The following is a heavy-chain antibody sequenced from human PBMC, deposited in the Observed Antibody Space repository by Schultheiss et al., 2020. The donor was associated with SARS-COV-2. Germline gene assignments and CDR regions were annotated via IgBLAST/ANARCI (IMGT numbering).Heavy chain of an antibody. CDR3: ARVVVPEPYYYYYMDV. J-gene: IGHJ6*03. V-gene: IGHV4-59*08. D-gene: IGHD2-2*01. Sequence: SETLSLTCAVHGGSFSGNYWSWIRQAPGKGLEWIGYIYYSGSTNYNPSLKSRVTISVDTSKNQFSLKLSSVTAADTAVYYCARVVVPEPYYYYYMDVWGKGTTVTVSS. CDR2: IYYSGST. CDR1: GGSFSGNY.